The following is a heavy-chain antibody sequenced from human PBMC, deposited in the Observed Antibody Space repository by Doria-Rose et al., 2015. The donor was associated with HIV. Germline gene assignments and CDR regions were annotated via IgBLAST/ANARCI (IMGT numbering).Heavy chain of an antibody. CDR3: ARIKSSRWYHKYYFDF. D-gene: IGHD6-13*01. CDR1: GVSLSSPGMG. CDR2: IVSDDER. J-gene: IGHJ4*02. Sequence: QVQLVQSGPVLVKPTETLTLTCTVPGVSLSSPGMGVSWIRQPPGKALGWLANIVSDDERSYKTSLKSRPTISRGTSKSQVVLTMTDMDPVDTATYYCARIKSSRWYHKYYFDFWGQGTLVIVSA. V-gene: IGHV2-26*01.